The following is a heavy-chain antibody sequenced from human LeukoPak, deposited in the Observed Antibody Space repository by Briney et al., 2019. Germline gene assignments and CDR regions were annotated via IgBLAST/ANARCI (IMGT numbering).Heavy chain of an antibody. CDR1: GGSFSSTTYY. J-gene: IGHJ6*02. V-gene: IGHV4-39*07. D-gene: IGHD3-22*01. CDR3: ARVAYYYDRAGLYLNYFYGMDV. Sequence: PSETPSLTCSVSGGSFSSTTYYWGWIRQPPGKGLEWIGSVLYSGSSYYNPSLTSRVTISVDTSKNQLSLKLSSVTAADTAVYYCARVAYYYDRAGLYLNYFYGMDVWGQGTTVTVSS. CDR2: VLYSGSS.